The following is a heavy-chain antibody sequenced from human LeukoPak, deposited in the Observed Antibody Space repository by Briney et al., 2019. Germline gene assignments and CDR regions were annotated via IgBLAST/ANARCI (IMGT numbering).Heavy chain of an antibody. CDR1: GGSFSGYY. J-gene: IGHJ4*02. V-gene: IGHV4-34*01. Sequence: SETLSLTCAVYGGSFSGYYWSWIRQPPGKGLEWIGEINHSGSTNYNPSLKSRVTISVDTSKNQFSLKLSSVTAADTAVYYCARGPVQLRLPDYWGQGTLVTVSS. D-gene: IGHD5-18*01. CDR2: INHSGST. CDR3: ARGPVQLRLPDY.